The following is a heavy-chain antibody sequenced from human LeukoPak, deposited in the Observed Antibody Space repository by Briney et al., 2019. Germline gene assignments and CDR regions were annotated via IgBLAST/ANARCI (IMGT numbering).Heavy chain of an antibody. D-gene: IGHD2-15*01. J-gene: IGHJ4*02. CDR3: ARVSVVVAATYYFDY. Sequence: SETLSLTCTVSGGSISSYYWSWIRQPPGKGLEWIGYIYYSGSTNYNPSLKSRVTISVDTSKNQFSLKLSSVTAADTAVYYCARVSVVVAATYYFDYWGQGTLVTVSS. CDR1: GGSISSYY. CDR2: IYYSGST. V-gene: IGHV4-59*01.